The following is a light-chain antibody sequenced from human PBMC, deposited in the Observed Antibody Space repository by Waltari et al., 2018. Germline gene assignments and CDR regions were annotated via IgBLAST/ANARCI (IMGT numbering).Light chain of an antibody. Sequence: AVQMTQSPSSLSASVGARVPLTCRTSQDIRNDLGWYQYKSGRAPKLLIFATSTLQSGVPSRFSGSGSGTGFALTISSLQPEDSATYYCLQQSNYPWTFGQGTKVEI. CDR1: QDIRND. CDR2: ATS. J-gene: IGKJ1*01. CDR3: LQQSNYPWT. V-gene: IGKV1-6*01.